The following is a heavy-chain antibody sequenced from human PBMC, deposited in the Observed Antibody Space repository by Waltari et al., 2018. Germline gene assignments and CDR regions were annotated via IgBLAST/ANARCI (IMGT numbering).Heavy chain of an antibody. CDR3: ARGPSRMRADYYYYGMDV. V-gene: IGHV1-2*06. CDR1: GYTFTGYY. CDR2: INPNSGGT. D-gene: IGHD2-8*01. J-gene: IGHJ6*02. Sequence: QVQLVQSGAEVKKPGASVKVSCKASGYTFTGYYMHWVRPAPGQGLEWLGRINPNSGGTNYAQKFQGRVTMTRDTSISTAYMELSRLRSDDTAVYYCARGPSRMRADYYYYGMDVWGQGTTVTVSS.